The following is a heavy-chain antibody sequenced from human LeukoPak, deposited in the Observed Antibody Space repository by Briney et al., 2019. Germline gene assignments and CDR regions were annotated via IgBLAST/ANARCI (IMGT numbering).Heavy chain of an antibody. CDR1: GFVVSSTY. D-gene: IGHD3-22*01. CDR2: IYSGGTI. V-gene: IGHV3-66*02. J-gene: IGHJ4*02. CDR3: AKRIRHYYDSSGLFDN. Sequence: GGSLRLSCAASGFVVSSTYMTWLRQAPGKGLEWVSVIYSGGTIYYLDSVKGRFTVSRDNSKNMLFLQMNGLGAEDTAVYYCAKRIRHYYDSSGLFDNWGQGALVTVSS.